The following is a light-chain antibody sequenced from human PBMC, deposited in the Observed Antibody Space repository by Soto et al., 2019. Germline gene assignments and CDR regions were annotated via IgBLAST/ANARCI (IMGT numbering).Light chain of an antibody. J-gene: IGLJ1*01. CDR2: DVS. Sequence: QSALTQPASVSGSPAQSITISCTGTSSDVGGYNYVSWYQHHPGKAPKLMIYDVSNRASVVSNRFSGSKSANTASLIISGLQADDEADYYCSSYTSSSTLSTYVFGTGTKVTVL. CDR3: SSYTSSSTLSTYV. CDR1: SSDVGGYNY. V-gene: IGLV2-14*03.